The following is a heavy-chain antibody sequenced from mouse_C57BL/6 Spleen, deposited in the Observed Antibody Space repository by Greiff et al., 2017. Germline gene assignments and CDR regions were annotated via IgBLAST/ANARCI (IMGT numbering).Heavy chain of an antibody. CDR1: GFTFSSYG. CDR3: ARLLTGTNYAMDY. CDR2: ISSGGSYT. D-gene: IGHD4-1*01. Sequence: EVKLVESGGDLVKPGGFLKLSCAASGFTFSSYGMSWVRQTPDKRLEWVATISSGGSYTYYPDSVKGRFTISRDNAKNTLYLQMSSLKSEDTAMYYCARLLTGTNYAMDYWGQGTSVTVSS. J-gene: IGHJ4*01. V-gene: IGHV5-6*01.